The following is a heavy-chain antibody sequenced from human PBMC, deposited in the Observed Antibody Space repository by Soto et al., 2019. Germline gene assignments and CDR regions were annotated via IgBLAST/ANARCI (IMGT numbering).Heavy chain of an antibody. Sequence: GASVKVSCKASGDTFSDYYIHWVRQAPGQGLEWMGTVNPSGGHTTYSQHFLGRVTMTRDTSTSTLHMELTSLTSEDTAVYYCARGGHVVVVIAALDYWGQGTLVTVS. CDR3: ARGGHVVVVIAALDY. D-gene: IGHD2-21*01. CDR2: VNPSGGHT. CDR1: GDTFSDYY. J-gene: IGHJ4*02. V-gene: IGHV1-46*01.